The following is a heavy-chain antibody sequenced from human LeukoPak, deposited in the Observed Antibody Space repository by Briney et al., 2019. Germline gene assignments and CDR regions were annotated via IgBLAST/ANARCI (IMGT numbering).Heavy chain of an antibody. J-gene: IGHJ3*02. CDR3: ARVPRDYVWGSYRPDAFDI. CDR1: GGSISSGGYY. V-gene: IGHV4-61*08. CDR2: IYYSGST. Sequence: SETLSLTCTVSGGSISSGGYYWSWIRQPPGKGLEWIGYIYYSGSTNYNPSLKSRVTISVDTSKNQFSLKLSSVTAADTAVYYCARVPRDYVWGSYRPDAFDIWGQGTMVTVSS. D-gene: IGHD3-16*02.